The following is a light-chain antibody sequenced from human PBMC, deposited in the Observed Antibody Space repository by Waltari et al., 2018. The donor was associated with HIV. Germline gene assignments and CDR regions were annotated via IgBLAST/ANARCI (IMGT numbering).Light chain of an antibody. J-gene: IGLJ2*01. CDR3: CSYAGVGTFVV. CDR2: EVT. V-gene: IGLV2-23*02. Sequence: QSALTQPASVSGSPGHSITIFCTGTSSDVGNYNFVSWYQHHPGQAPKLIIYEVTKRPSRISDRFSASKSGNTASLTISGRQAEDEADYYCCSYAGVGTFVVFGGGTKVTVL. CDR1: SSDVGNYNF.